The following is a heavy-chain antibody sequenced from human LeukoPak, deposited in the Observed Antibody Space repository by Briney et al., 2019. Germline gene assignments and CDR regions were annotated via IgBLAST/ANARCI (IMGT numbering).Heavy chain of an antibody. V-gene: IGHV4-4*07. CDR2: VYNTGST. D-gene: IGHD4-17*01. J-gene: IGHJ3*02. CDR3: ARDLLGDYGTFDI. Sequence: MPSETLSLTCTVSGGSITTHYWSWIRQPAGREVEWIGRVYNTGSTNYNPSLESRVTMSVDTSSNRFSLRLRSVTAADTAVYYGARDLLGDYGTFDIWGQGAMVTVSS. CDR1: GGSITTHY.